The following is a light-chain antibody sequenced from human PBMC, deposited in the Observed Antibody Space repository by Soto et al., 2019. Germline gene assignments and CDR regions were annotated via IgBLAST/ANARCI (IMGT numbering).Light chain of an antibody. CDR1: QSINSN. J-gene: IGKJ1*01. Sequence: IVMTQSPATLSGSPVERATLSCRASQSINSNLAWYQQKPGQAPRLLMFRASIRATGFPARFSGSGSGTEFNITISSLQSEDSAIYYCQQYNNWPPWTFGQGTKVDI. V-gene: IGKV3-15*01. CDR2: RAS. CDR3: QQYNNWPPWT.